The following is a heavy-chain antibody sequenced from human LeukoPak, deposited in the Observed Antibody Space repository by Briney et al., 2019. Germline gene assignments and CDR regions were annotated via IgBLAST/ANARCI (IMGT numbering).Heavy chain of an antibody. Sequence: GASVKVSCKASGYTFTSYGISWVRQAPGQGLEWMGWISAYNGNTKYAQKPQGRVSMTTDNSTSTAYMELRSLRSDDTAVYYCARDFPHVYVGKRSHRSPGYFDYWGQGTLVTVSS. V-gene: IGHV1-18*01. CDR1: GYTFTSYG. J-gene: IGHJ4*02. D-gene: IGHD1-14*01. CDR3: ARDFPHVYVGKRSHRSPGYFDY. CDR2: ISAYNGNT.